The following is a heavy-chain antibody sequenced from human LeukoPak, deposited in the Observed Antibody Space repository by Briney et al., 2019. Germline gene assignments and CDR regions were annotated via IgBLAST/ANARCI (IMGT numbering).Heavy chain of an antibody. Sequence: SETLSLTCAVYGGSFSGYYWSWIRQPPGKGLEWIGEISHSGSTNYNPSLTSRVTISVDTSKNQFSLRLSSVTAADTAVYYCATLDRILDYWGQGTLVNVS. J-gene: IGHJ4*02. CDR3: ATLDRILDY. V-gene: IGHV4-34*01. CDR1: GGSFSGYY. D-gene: IGHD3-3*02. CDR2: ISHSGST.